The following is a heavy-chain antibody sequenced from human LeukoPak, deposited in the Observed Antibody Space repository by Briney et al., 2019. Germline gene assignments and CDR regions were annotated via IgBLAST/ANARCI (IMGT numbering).Heavy chain of an antibody. CDR2: ISSSSSYI. V-gene: IGHV3-21*01. CDR3: ARTPSGSYLKTYFDY. Sequence: GGSLRLSCAASGFTFSDYSMNWVRQAPGKGLEWVSSISSSSSYIYYADSVKGRFTISRDNAKNSLYLQVNSLRAEDTAVYYCARTPSGSYLKTYFDYWGQGTLVTVSS. D-gene: IGHD1-26*01. CDR1: GFTFSDYS. J-gene: IGHJ4*02.